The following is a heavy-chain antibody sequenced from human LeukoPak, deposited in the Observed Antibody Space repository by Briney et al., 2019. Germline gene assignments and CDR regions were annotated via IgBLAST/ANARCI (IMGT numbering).Heavy chain of an antibody. J-gene: IGHJ4*02. CDR3: ARAAGFYYPPPGDY. V-gene: IGHV3-15*07. D-gene: IGHD3-22*01. CDR2: IKSKTDGGTT. Sequence: GGSLRLSCAASGFTFSNAWMNWVRQAPGKGLEWVGRIKSKTDGGTTDYAAPVKGRFTISRDNAKNSLYLQMNSLRAEDTAVYYCARAAGFYYPPPGDYWGQGTLVTVSS. CDR1: GFTFSNAW.